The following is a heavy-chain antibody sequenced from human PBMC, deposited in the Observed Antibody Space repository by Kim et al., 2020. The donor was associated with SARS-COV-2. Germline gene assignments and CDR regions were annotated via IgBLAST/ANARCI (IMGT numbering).Heavy chain of an antibody. Sequence: GGSLRLSCVASGFPFTNHWMHWVRQVPGKGLEWVSHIFIDENSARYADSVKGRFTISRDNVKNTVYLQMNSLRVDDTAVYYCGRDRPFWDWGQGTLVTVSS. J-gene: IGHJ4*02. CDR3: GRDRPFWD. D-gene: IGHD3-3*02. CDR2: IFIDENSA. CDR1: GFPFTNHW. V-gene: IGHV3-74*01.